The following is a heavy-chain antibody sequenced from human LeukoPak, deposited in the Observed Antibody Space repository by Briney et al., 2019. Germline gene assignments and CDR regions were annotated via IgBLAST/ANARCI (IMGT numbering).Heavy chain of an antibody. CDR3: ASGSGGRSPSYWYFDL. CDR2: IYYSGST. Sequence: SETLSLTCTVSGGSISSGGYYWSWIRQHPGKGLEWIGYIYYSGSTYYNPSLKSRVTISVDTSKNQFSLKLSSVTAADTAVYYCASGSGGRSPSYWYFDLWGRGTLVTVSS. J-gene: IGHJ2*01. D-gene: IGHD3-10*01. V-gene: IGHV4-31*03. CDR1: GGSISSGGYY.